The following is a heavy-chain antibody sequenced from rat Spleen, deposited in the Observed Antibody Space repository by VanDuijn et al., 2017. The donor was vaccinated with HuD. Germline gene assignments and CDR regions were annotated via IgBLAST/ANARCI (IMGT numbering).Heavy chain of an antibody. J-gene: IGHJ4*01. V-gene: IGHV5-25*01. CDR2: ITTGGDHT. D-gene: IGHD1-12*02. CDR1: GLTFSHYY. CDR3: TRDSGYYIGVMDA. Sequence: EVQLVESGGGLVQPGRSMKLSCAASGLTFSHYYMAWVRQAPTKGLEWVASITTGGDHTYYRDSVKGRFTISRDNAKSTLYLQMNSLRSEDTATYYCTRDSGYYIGVMDAWGQGASVTVSS.